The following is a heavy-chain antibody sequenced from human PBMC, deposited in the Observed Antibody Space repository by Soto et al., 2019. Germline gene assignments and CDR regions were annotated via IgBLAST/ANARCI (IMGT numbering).Heavy chain of an antibody. V-gene: IGHV3-48*01. J-gene: IGHJ6*03. CDR3: TRTAYMDV. CDR2: ISGGGTTI. CDR1: GFTFSSYS. Sequence: GGSLRLSCAASGFTFSSYSMNWVRQAPGKGLEWVSYISGGGTTIYYADSVKGRFTISRDNAKNSLYLQMDSLRAEDTAVYYTTRTAYMDVWGAGTTVTVSS. D-gene: IGHD2-2*01.